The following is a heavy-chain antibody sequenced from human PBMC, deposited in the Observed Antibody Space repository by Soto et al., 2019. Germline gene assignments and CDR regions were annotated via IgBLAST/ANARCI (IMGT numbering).Heavy chain of an antibody. CDR2: IIPILGTA. CDR3: ARDTYYYDSSGYYYDY. V-gene: IGHV1-69*08. Sequence: GASVKVSCKASGGTFSSYTISWVRQAPGQGLEWMGRIIPILGTANYAQKFQGRVTITADESTSTAYMELSSLRSEDTAVYYCARDTYYYDSSGYYYDYWGQGTLVTVSS. CDR1: GGTFSSYT. J-gene: IGHJ4*02. D-gene: IGHD3-22*01.